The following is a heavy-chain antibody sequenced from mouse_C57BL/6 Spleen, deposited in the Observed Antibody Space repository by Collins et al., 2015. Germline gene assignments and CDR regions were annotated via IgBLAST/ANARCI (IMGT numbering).Heavy chain of an antibody. CDR2: IYPGSGST. CDR1: GYTFTSYW. CDR3: AMIHYYAMDY. D-gene: IGHD2-4*01. J-gene: IGHJ4*01. V-gene: IGHV1-55*01. Sequence: QVQLQQPGAELVKPGASVKMSCKASGYTFTSYWITWVKQRSGQGLEWIGDIYPGSGSTTYNEKFKTKATLTVDTSSSTAYMQLSSLTSEDSAVYYCAMIHYYAMDYWGQGTSVTVSS.